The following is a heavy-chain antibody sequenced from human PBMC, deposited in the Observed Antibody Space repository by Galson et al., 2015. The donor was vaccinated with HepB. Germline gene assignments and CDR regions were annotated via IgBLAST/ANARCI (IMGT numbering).Heavy chain of an antibody. J-gene: IGHJ4*02. CDR3: ARDVVSLFGVII. Sequence: SLRLSCAASGFTFSDYYMNWIRQAPGKGLEWVSYISSCGSSIYYADSVKGRFTISRDNAKSSLYLQMNSLRAEDTAVYYCARDVVSLFGVIIWGQGTLVTVSS. D-gene: IGHD3-3*01. CDR1: GFTFSDYY. V-gene: IGHV3-11*01. CDR2: ISSCGSSI.